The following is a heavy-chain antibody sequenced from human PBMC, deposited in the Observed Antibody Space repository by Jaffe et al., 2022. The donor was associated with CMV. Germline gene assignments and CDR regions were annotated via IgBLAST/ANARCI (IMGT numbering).Heavy chain of an antibody. V-gene: IGHV3-21*01. D-gene: IGHD3-3*01. CDR1: GFTFSSYS. CDR3: AREGKNFWSGYPYRHGDAFDI. Sequence: EVQLVESGGGLVKPGGSLRLSCAASGFTFSSYSMNWVRQAPGKGLEWVSSISSSSSYIYYADSVKGRFTISRDNAKNSLYLQMNSLRAEDTAVYYCAREGKNFWSGYPYRHGDAFDIWGQGTMVTVSS. J-gene: IGHJ3*02. CDR2: ISSSSSYI.